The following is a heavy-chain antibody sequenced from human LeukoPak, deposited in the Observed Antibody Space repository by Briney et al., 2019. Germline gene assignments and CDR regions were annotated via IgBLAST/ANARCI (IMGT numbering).Heavy chain of an antibody. D-gene: IGHD6-19*01. V-gene: IGHV4-34*01. J-gene: IGHJ4*02. CDR2: INQSGSS. Sequence: SETLSLTCAVYGGSFGGYYWSWIRQPPGKGLEWIGEINQSGSSNYNPSLKSRVTISVDTSKNQFSLKLSSVTAADTAVYYCARARDSSGWYSLAFDYWGQGTLVTVSS. CDR3: ARARDSSGWYSLAFDY. CDR1: GGSFGGYY.